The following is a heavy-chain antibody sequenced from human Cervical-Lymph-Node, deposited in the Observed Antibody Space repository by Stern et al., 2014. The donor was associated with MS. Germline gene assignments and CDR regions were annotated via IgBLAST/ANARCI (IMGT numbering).Heavy chain of an antibody. Sequence: QVQLQESGPGLVRPSQTLSLTCSVSGGSISNGLYYWSWIRQHPGKGLEWLGEIHHSGTTRYNPSLNSRVSISVDTSKNQFSLKVTSVTAAETALYYCARVADFDWSYDSWGQGILVTVSS. CDR3: ARVADFDWSYDS. CDR2: IHHSGTT. CDR1: GGSISNGLYY. D-gene: IGHD3-9*01. V-gene: IGHV4-31*03. J-gene: IGHJ4*02.